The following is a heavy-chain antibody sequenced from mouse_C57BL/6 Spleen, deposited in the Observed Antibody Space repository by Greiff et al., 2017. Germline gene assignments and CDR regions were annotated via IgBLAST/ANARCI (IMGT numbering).Heavy chain of an antibody. CDR2: ISSGGSYT. J-gene: IGHJ3*01. V-gene: IGHV5-6*01. CDR3: ASVYGNCFAY. CDR1: GFTFSSYG. Sequence: EVMLVESGGDLVKPGGSLKLSCAASGFTFSSYGMSWVRQTPDKRLEWVATISSGGSYTYYPDSVKGRFTISRDNAKNTLYLQMSRLKAEDTAMYYGASVYGNCFAYWGQGTLVTVSA. D-gene: IGHD2-1*01.